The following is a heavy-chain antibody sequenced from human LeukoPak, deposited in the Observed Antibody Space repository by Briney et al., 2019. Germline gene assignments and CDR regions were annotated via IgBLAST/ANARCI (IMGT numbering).Heavy chain of an antibody. J-gene: IGHJ6*03. D-gene: IGHD3-3*01. Sequence: ASVKVSCKASGGTFSSYAISWVRQAPGQGLEWMGRIIPIFGTANYAQKFQGRVTITTDESTSTAYMELSSLRSEDTAVYYCARADYDFWSGYPDICYMDVWGKGTTVTASS. CDR2: IIPIFGTA. V-gene: IGHV1-69*05. CDR1: GGTFSSYA. CDR3: ARADYDFWSGYPDICYMDV.